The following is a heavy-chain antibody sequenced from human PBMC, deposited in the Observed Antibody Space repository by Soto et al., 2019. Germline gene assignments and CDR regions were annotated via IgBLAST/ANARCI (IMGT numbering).Heavy chain of an antibody. V-gene: IGHV1-69*08. D-gene: IGHD4-17*01. CDR2: IIPILGIA. Sequence: QVQLVQSGAEVKKPGSSVKVSCKASGGTFSSYTISWVRQAPGQGLEWMGRIIPILGIANYAQKFQGRVTITADNSTSTADMELSSLRSEDTAVYYCARESVDYGGILFFAYWGQGTLVTVSS. CDR1: GGTFSSYT. J-gene: IGHJ4*02. CDR3: ARESVDYGGILFFAY.